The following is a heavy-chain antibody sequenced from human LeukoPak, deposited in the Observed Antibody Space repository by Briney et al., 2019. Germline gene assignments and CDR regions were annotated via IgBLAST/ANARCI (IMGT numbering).Heavy chain of an antibody. CDR1: GDAISTSNSY. J-gene: IGHJ4*02. V-gene: IGHV4-39*07. D-gene: IGHD2-21*01. CDR2: IYYSGNT. CDR3: ARGVVIAPQTFDY. Sequence: SETLSLTCTVSGDAISTSNSYWGWSPQPPGKGLEWIGSIYYSGNTYYNASLKSRVTISVDTSKNQFSLKLRPVTAADTAVYYCARGVVIAPQTFDYWGQGTLVTVSS.